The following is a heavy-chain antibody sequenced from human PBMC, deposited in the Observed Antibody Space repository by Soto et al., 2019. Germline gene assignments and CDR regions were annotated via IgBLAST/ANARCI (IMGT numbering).Heavy chain of an antibody. CDR1: GFSLSTSGVG. CDR2: IYWDDNK. V-gene: IGHV2-5*02. J-gene: IGHJ5*02. CDR3: AQSYYYGFYWFDP. D-gene: IGHD3-10*01. Sequence: QITLKESGPTLVKPTQTLTLTCTFSGFSLSTSGVGVGWIRQPPGKALEWLALIYWDDNKRYSPSLKSRRTLSADTSKTPAVITLTAMDPADTATYSCAQSYYYGFYWFDPWGQGTLVTVSS.